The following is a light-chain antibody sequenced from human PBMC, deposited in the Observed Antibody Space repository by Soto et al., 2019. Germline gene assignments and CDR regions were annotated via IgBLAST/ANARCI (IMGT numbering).Light chain of an antibody. CDR2: GAS. V-gene: IGKV3-20*01. CDR1: QSVSSAY. CDR3: QQYGSSPLT. Sequence: EIVLTQSPGTLSLSPGDRATLSCRASQSVSSAYLAWYRQKPGQAPRLLIYGASYRATGISGRFSGSGAGTDFTLTISRLEPEDFAVYYCQQYGSSPLTFGGGTKVEIK. J-gene: IGKJ4*01.